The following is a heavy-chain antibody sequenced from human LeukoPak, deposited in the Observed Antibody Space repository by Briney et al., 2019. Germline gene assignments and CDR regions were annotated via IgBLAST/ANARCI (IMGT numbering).Heavy chain of an antibody. CDR3: AKDQIKYSSSYHAFDI. CDR1: GFTFDDYA. D-gene: IGHD6-6*01. J-gene: IGHJ3*02. Sequence: GGSLRLSCAASGFTFDDYAMHWVRQAPGRGLEWVSGINWDSGSIGYADFVEGRFTISRDNAKKSLYLQMNSLRAEDMALYYCAKDQIKYSSSYHAFDIWGQGTMVTVSS. CDR2: INWDSGSI. V-gene: IGHV3-9*03.